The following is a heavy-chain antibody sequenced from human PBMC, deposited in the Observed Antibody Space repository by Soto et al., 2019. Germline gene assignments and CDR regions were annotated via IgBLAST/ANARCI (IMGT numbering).Heavy chain of an antibody. V-gene: IGHV1-8*02. D-gene: IGHD6-13*01. CDR2: ISAYSGNT. Sequence: GASVKVSCKASGYTFTSYGISWVRQAPGQGLEWMGWISAYSGNTVYAQKFQGRVTMTRNTSISTAYMELSSLRSEDTAVYYCAREKSSRYDHWGQGTLVTVSS. J-gene: IGHJ4*02. CDR1: GYTFTSYG. CDR3: AREKSSRYDH.